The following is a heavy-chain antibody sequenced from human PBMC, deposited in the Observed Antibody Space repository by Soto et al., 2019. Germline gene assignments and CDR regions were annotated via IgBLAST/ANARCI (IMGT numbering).Heavy chain of an antibody. V-gene: IGHV1-46*01. D-gene: IGHD2-15*01. Sequence: QVQLVQSGAEVKKPGASVKVSCKASGYTFTSYYMHWVRQAPGQGLEWMGIINPSGGSTSYAQKCQGRVSRTRDTSTSTVYMELSSLRSEDTAVYYCARHHGCSGGSCYPDYWGQWNLVTASP. CDR2: INPSGGST. CDR1: GYTFTSYY. CDR3: ARHHGCSGGSCYPDY. J-gene: IGHJ4*02.